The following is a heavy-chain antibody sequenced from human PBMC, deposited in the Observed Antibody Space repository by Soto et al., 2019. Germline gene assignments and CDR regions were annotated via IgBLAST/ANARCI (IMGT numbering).Heavy chain of an antibody. CDR2: IIPIFGTA. J-gene: IGHJ6*02. CDR1: GGTFSSYA. D-gene: IGHD3-22*01. Sequence: QVQLVQSGAEVKKPGSSVKVSCKASGGTFSSYAISWVRQAPGQGLEWMGGIIPIFGTANYAQKFQGRVTITADESTSTAYMELSSRRSEDTAVYYSARVIARHYYDSRKVLSGMDVWGQGTTVTVSS. CDR3: ARVIARHYYDSRKVLSGMDV. V-gene: IGHV1-69*01.